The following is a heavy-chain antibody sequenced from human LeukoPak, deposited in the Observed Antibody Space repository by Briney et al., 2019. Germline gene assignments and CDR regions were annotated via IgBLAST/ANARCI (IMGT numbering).Heavy chain of an antibody. J-gene: IGHJ6*02. CDR3: ARSGPVHVDTAMVRSYGMDV. V-gene: IGHV3-48*03. Sequence: GGSLRLSCAASGFTFSSYEMSWVRQAPGKGLEWVSYISSSGSTIYYADSVKGRFTTSRDNAKNSLYLQVNSLRAEDTAVYYCARSGPVHVDTAMVRSYGMDVWGQGTTVTVSS. CDR1: GFTFSSYE. D-gene: IGHD5-18*01. CDR2: ISSSGSTI.